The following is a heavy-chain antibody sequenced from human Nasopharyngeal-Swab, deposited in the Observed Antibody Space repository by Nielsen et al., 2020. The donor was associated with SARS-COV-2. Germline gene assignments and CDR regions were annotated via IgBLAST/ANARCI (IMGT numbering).Heavy chain of an antibody. CDR3: ARARGFSSHGWHDYYFDS. J-gene: IGHJ4*02. D-gene: IGHD1-1*01. CDR2: IYYSGST. V-gene: IGHV4-39*07. Sequence: WIRQPPGKGLEWIGTIYYSGSTYYNPSLKSRVTISVDRSNNQFSLRLTSVTAADRAVYYCARARGFSSHGWHDYYFDSWGQGTLVTVSS.